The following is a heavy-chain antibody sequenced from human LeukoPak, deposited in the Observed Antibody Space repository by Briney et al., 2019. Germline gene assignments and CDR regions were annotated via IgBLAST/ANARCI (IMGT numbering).Heavy chain of an antibody. CDR1: GGTFSSYA. D-gene: IGHD3-22*01. V-gene: IGHV1-69*13. Sequence: GASVKVSCKASGGTFSSYAISWVRQAPGQGLEWMGGIIPIFGTANYAQKFQGRVTITADESTSTAYMELSSLRSEDTAVYYCARGQGIVDKYYFDYWGQGPLVTVSS. CDR2: IIPIFGTA. J-gene: IGHJ4*02. CDR3: ARGQGIVDKYYFDY.